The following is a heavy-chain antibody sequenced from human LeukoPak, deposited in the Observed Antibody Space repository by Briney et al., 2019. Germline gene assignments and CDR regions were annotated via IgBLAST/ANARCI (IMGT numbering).Heavy chain of an antibody. J-gene: IGHJ4*02. CDR2: ISGSGGST. CDR1: GFTFSSYA. V-gene: IGHV3-23*01. CDR3: AKSHYYDSSGYGVYFDY. D-gene: IGHD3-22*01. Sequence: GGSLRLSCAASGFTFSSYAMSWVRQAPGKGLEWVSAISGSGGSTYYADSVKGRFTISRDNAKNTLYLQMNSLRAEDTAVYYCAKSHYYDSSGYGVYFDYWGQGTLVTVSS.